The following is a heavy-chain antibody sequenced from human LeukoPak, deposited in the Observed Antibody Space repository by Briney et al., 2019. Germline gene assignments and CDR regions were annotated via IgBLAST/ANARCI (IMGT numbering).Heavy chain of an antibody. CDR3: AAETMVRGVIITWGV. V-gene: IGHV1-58*02. Sequence: SVKVSCKASGFTFTSSAMQWVRQARGQRLEWIGWIVVGSGNTNYAQKFQERVTVTRDMSTSTAYMELSSLRSEDTAVYYCAAETMVRGVIITWGVWGQGTTVTVSS. J-gene: IGHJ6*02. CDR2: IVVGSGNT. D-gene: IGHD3-10*01. CDR1: GFTFTSSA.